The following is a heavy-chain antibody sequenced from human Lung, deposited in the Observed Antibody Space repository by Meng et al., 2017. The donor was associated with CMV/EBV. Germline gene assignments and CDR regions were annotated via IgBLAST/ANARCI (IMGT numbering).Heavy chain of an antibody. CDR3: ARARVVPAYYYGMDV. V-gene: IGHV4-34*01. J-gene: IGHJ6*02. Sequence: SETLSLTCAVYGGSFSGYYWSWIRQPPGKGLEWIGEINHSGSTNYNPSLKSRVTISVDTSKNQFSLKLSSVTAADTAVYYCARARVVPAYYYGMDVWGQGTTVTGSS. CDR2: INHSGST. D-gene: IGHD2-2*01. CDR1: GGSFSGYY.